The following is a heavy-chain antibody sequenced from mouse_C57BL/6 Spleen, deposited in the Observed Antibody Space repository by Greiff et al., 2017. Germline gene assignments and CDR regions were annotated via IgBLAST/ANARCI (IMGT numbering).Heavy chain of an antibody. Sequence: QVQLMESGPGLVAPSQSLSITCTVSGFSLTSYAISWVSQPPGQGLEWLGVIWTGGGTHYNSALKSRLNISKDNSKSPVFLKMNSLQTDDTASYYCASPGFYYFDYWGQGTTLTVSS. CDR1: GFSLTSYA. V-gene: IGHV2-9-1*01. CDR3: ASPGFYYFDY. J-gene: IGHJ2*01. D-gene: IGHD4-1*01. CDR2: IWTGGGT.